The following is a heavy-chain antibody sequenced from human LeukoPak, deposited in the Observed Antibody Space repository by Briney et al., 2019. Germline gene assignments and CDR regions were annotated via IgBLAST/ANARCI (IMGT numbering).Heavy chain of an antibody. V-gene: IGHV4-34*01. Sequence: PSETLSLTCAVYGGSFSGYYWSWIRQPPGKGLEWIGEINHSGSTNYNPSLKSRVTISVNTSKNQFSLKLSSVTAADTAVYYCASLVATIFYWGQGTLVTVSS. CDR3: ASLVATIFY. CDR2: INHSGST. J-gene: IGHJ4*02. CDR1: GGSFSGYY. D-gene: IGHD5-12*01.